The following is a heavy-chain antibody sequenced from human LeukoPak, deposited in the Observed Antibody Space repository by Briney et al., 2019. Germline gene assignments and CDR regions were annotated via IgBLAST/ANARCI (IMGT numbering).Heavy chain of an antibody. V-gene: IGHV1-2*02. CDR2: INPNSGGT. CDR3: AIWFGELSSPNWFDP. CDR1: GYTFTGYY. J-gene: IGHJ5*02. Sequence: GASVKVSCKASGYTFTGYYMHWVRQAPGQGLEWMGWINPNSGGTNYAQKFQGRVTMTRDTSISTAYMELSRLRSDDTAVYYCAIWFGELSSPNWFDPWGRGTLVTVSS. D-gene: IGHD3-10*01.